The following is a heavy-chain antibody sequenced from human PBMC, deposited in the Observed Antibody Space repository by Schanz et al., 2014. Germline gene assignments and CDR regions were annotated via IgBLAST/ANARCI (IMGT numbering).Heavy chain of an antibody. CDR1: GFSLDIFA. V-gene: IGHV3-48*01. CDR2: VSRSTPDI. J-gene: IGHJ4*02. D-gene: IGHD3-3*01. Sequence: EVHLLESGGGLVEPGGSLRLSCATSGFSLDIFAVSWVRQAPGKGLEWVSYVSRSTPDIYYADSVKGRFTMSRDNAKNSVFLQMNSLRAEDTAVYYCVRDSFFAFDYCGQGTLINVSS. CDR3: VRDSFFAFDY.